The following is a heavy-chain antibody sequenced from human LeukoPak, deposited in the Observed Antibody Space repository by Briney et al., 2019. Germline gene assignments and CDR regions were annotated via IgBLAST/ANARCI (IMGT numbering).Heavy chain of an antibody. CDR3: ARGVVVVPAATGDWFDP. D-gene: IGHD2-2*01. CDR1: GGSFSGYY. J-gene: IGHJ5*02. V-gene: IGHV4-34*01. CDR2: INHSGST. Sequence: SETLSLTCAVSGGSFSGYYWSWIRQPPGKGLEWIGEINHSGSTNYNPSLKSRVTISVDTSKNQFSLKLSSATAADTAVYYCARGVVVVPAATGDWFDPWGQGTLVTVSS.